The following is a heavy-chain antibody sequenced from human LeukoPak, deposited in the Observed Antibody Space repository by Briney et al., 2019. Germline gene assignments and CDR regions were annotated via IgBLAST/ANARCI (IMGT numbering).Heavy chain of an antibody. V-gene: IGHV5-51*01. J-gene: IGHJ4*02. CDR2: IYPGDSDT. CDR3: ARQDHSSSWAY. Sequence: GESLKISCKGSGYSFTTYWIAWVRQMPGKGLECMGIIYPGDSDTRYSPSSQGQVTISADKSISTAYLQWSSLKASDTAMYYCARQDHSSSWAYWGQGTLVTVSS. D-gene: IGHD6-13*01. CDR1: GYSFTTYW.